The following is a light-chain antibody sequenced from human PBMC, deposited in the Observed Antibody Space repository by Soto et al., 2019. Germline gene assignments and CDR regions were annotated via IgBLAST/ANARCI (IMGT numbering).Light chain of an antibody. CDR3: SSYAGSNNLGV. CDR2: EVS. V-gene: IGLV2-8*01. CDR1: SSDVGGYNY. Sequence: QSVLTQPPSAYGSPGQSVTISCTGTSSDVGGYNYVSWYQQHPGKAPKLMIYEVSKRPSGVPDRVSGSKSGNTASLTVSGLQAEDEADYYCSSYAGSNNLGVFGGGTKVTVL. J-gene: IGLJ2*01.